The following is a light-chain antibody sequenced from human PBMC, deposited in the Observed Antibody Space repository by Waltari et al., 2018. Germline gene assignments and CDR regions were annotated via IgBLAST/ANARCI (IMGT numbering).Light chain of an antibody. V-gene: IGKV3-20*01. J-gene: IGKJ4*01. CDR3: QQYGSSPLLT. Sequence: EIVLTQSPGTLSLSPGERATLSCRASQSVSSSNLAWYQQKPGHAPRLLIYGASSRATGIPDRFSGSGSGTDFTLTISSLEPEDFAVYYCQQYGSSPLLTFGGGTKVEIK. CDR2: GAS. CDR1: QSVSSSN.